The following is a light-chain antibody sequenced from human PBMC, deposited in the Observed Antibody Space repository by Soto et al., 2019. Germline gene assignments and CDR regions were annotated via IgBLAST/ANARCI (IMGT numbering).Light chain of an antibody. CDR2: KAS. J-gene: IGKJ1*01. V-gene: IGKV1-5*03. CDR1: QSVSRC. Sequence: DIQMTQSPSTLSAYVGDRVTITCRASQSVSRCLAWYQQKPGKAPKVLIYKASSLESGVPLRFSGSGSGTEFTLTISSLQPDDSATYYCQQYESFSWTFGQGTKVEIK. CDR3: QQYESFSWT.